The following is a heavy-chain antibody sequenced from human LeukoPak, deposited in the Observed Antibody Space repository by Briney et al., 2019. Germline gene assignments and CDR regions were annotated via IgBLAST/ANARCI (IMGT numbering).Heavy chain of an antibody. D-gene: IGHD6-13*01. CDR3: AKEHLHWYLKFAY. Sequence: GGSLRLSCAASGFTFSSYAMSWVRQAPGKGLEWVSGISGSGGSTYYADSVKGRFTISRDNSKNTLSLQMNSLRAEDTAVYYCAKEHLHWYLKFAYWGQGTLVTVSS. V-gene: IGHV3-23*01. CDR1: GFTFSSYA. CDR2: ISGSGGST. J-gene: IGHJ4*02.